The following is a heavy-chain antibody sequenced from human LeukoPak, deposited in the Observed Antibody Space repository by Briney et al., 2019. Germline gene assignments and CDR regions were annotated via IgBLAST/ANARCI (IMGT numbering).Heavy chain of an antibody. V-gene: IGHV1-69*13. CDR2: IIPIFGTA. Sequence: GASVKVSCKASGGTFSSYAISWVRQAPGQGLEWMGGIIPIFGTANYAQKFQGRVTITADESTSTAYMELSSLRSEDTAVYYCARAGGFGEGDAFDIWGQGTMVTVSS. CDR3: ARAGGFGEGDAFDI. J-gene: IGHJ3*02. D-gene: IGHD3-10*01. CDR1: GGTFSSYA.